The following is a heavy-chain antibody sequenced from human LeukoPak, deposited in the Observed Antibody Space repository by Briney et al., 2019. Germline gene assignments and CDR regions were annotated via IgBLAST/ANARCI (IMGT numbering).Heavy chain of an antibody. Sequence: TGGSLRLSCAASGFTFDDYGMGWVRQAPGKGLEWVSGINWNGGSTGYADSVKGRFTISRDNAKNSLYLQMNSLRAEDTALYYCARVRLGSSGYLDYWGQGTLVTVSS. J-gene: IGHJ4*02. V-gene: IGHV3-20*04. CDR3: ARVRLGSSGYLDY. CDR1: GFTFDDYG. D-gene: IGHD3-22*01. CDR2: INWNGGST.